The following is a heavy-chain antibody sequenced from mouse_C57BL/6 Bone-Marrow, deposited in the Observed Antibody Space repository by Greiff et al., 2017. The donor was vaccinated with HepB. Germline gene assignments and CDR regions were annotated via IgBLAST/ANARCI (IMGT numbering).Heavy chain of an antibody. CDR3: ARSGENYDWAY. CDR1: GYAFSSYW. J-gene: IGHJ3*01. V-gene: IGHV1-80*01. Sequence: LQQSGAELVKPGASVKISCKASGYAFSSYWMNWVKQRPGKGLEWIGKIYPGDGDTNYNEKFKGKATLTADKSSSTAYMQHSSLTSEDSAVFYCARSGENYDWAYWGQGTLVTVSA. CDR2: IYPGDGDT. D-gene: IGHD1-1*01.